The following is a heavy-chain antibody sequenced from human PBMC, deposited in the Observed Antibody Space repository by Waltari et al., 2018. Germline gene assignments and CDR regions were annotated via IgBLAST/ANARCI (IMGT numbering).Heavy chain of an antibody. CDR3: ARVGGFLDPFDY. V-gene: IGHV4-39*01. D-gene: IGHD3-3*01. CDR1: GGSISSSSYY. CDR2: IYYSGRP. Sequence: QLQLQESGPGLVKPSETLSLTCTVSGGSISSSSYYWGWIRQPPGQGLEWIGSIYYSGRPYNSPSLKSRVTISVDTSKNQFSLKLSSVTAADTAVYYCARVGGFLDPFDYWGQGTLVTVSS. J-gene: IGHJ4*02.